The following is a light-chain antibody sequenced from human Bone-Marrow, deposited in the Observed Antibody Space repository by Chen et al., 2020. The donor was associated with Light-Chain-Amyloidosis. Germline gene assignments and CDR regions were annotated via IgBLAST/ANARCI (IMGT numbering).Light chain of an antibody. CDR1: DLPTKY. Sequence: SHELTQPPSVSVSSGQTARITCSGDDLPTKYAYWYQQQPGQAPVLVIHRETERPSGISERFSGSSSGTTATLTISGVQAEDEADYHCQSADSSGTYEVIFGGGTKLTVL. J-gene: IGLJ2*01. V-gene: IGLV3-25*03. CDR3: QSADSSGTYEVI. CDR2: RET.